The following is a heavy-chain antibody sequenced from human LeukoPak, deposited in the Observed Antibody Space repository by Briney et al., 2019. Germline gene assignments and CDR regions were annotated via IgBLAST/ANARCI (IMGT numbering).Heavy chain of an antibody. CDR3: AKDRAMITFGGVNS. CDR2: ITGCGGST. V-gene: IGHV3-23*01. CDR1: GFTFGNYG. D-gene: IGHD3-16*01. Sequence: PGGSLRLSCAASGFTFGNYGMSWVRQAPGKGLEWVAGITGCGGSTFHADSVKGRFTISRDNSKKTLYLQMNSLRAEDTAVYFCAKDRAMITFGGVNSWGQGTLVTVSS. J-gene: IGHJ4*02.